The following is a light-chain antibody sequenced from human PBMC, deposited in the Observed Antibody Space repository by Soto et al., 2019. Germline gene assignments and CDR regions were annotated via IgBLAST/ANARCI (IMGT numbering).Light chain of an antibody. CDR2: EVT. V-gene: IGLV2-8*01. CDR3: SSYTGNYIVV. CDR1: SSDVGGYNY. Sequence: QSALTQPPSASGSPGQSVTISCTGTSSDVGGYNYVSWYQHHPGKVPKLIIYEVTKRPSGVPGRFSGSKSGNTASLTVSGLQAEDEAEYYCSSYTGNYIVVLGGGTELTVL. J-gene: IGLJ2*01.